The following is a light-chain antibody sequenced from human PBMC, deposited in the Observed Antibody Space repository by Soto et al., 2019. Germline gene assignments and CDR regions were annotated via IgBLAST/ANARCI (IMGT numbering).Light chain of an antibody. CDR2: GAS. V-gene: IGKV3-20*01. Sequence: EIVLTQSPGTLSLSPGDRATLSCRASQSVSSNYLAWYQQKPGQAPRLLIYGASSRATGIPDRFSGSGSGTDFTLTISRLEPEDFAVYYCQQYGSSPRTFGQGTKVDNK. CDR1: QSVSSNY. J-gene: IGKJ1*01. CDR3: QQYGSSPRT.